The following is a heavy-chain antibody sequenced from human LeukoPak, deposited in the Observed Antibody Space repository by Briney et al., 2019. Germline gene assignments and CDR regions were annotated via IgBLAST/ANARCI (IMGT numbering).Heavy chain of an antibody. CDR3: ARVYSGSYGGYYFDY. J-gene: IGHJ4*02. Sequence: PGGSLRLSCAASGFTFSSYGMHWVRQAPGKGLEWVSSISSSSSYIYYADSVKGRFTISRDNAKNSLYLQMNSLRAEDTAVYYCARVYSGSYGGYYFDYWGQGTLVTVSS. CDR2: ISSSSSYI. CDR1: GFTFSSYG. V-gene: IGHV3-21*01. D-gene: IGHD1-26*01.